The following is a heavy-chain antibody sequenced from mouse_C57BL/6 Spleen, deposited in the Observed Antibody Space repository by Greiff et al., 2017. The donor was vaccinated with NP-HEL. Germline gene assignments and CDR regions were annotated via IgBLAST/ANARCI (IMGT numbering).Heavy chain of an antibody. CDR1: GYTFTSYT. Sequence: VQLQQSGAELARPGASVKMSCKASGYTFTSYTMHWVKQRPGQGLEWIGYINPSSGYTKYNQKFKDKATLTADKSSSTAYMQLRSLTSEDSAVYYCARGDGYYFDYWGQGTTLTVSS. V-gene: IGHV1-4*01. CDR3: ARGDGYYFDY. J-gene: IGHJ2*01. D-gene: IGHD2-3*01. CDR2: INPSSGYT.